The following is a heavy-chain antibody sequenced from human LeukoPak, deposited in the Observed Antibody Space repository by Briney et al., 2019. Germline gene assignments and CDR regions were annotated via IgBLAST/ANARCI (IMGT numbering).Heavy chain of an antibody. CDR1: GFTFSSYA. J-gene: IGHJ4*02. CDR3: AKVAIFGVVIPFYFDY. Sequence: GGSLRLSCAASGFTFSSYAMSWVRQAPGKGLEWASAISGSGGSTYYADPVKGRFTISRDNSKNTLYLQMNSLRAEDTAVYYCAKVAIFGVVIPFYFDYWGQGTLVTVSS. V-gene: IGHV3-23*01. CDR2: ISGSGGST. D-gene: IGHD3-3*01.